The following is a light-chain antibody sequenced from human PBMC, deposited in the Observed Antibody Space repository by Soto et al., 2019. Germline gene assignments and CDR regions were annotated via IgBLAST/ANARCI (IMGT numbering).Light chain of an antibody. V-gene: IGLV2-23*01. CDR2: EGS. J-gene: IGLJ6*01. CDR3: CSYGVRSTYV. CDR1: SGDIGSYNR. Sequence: QCALTQPASVSGSPGQSITISCTGTSGDIGSYNRVSWYQQHPGKAPKLMIYEGSKRPTGVSNRFSGSKSANTASLTISGLQPEDEAEYYCCSYGVRSTYVFGGGTKVTVL.